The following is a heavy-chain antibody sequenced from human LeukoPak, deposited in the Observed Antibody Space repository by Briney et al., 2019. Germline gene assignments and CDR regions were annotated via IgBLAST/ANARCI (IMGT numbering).Heavy chain of an antibody. Sequence: ASVKVSCKASGYTFTSYDINWVRQAPGQGLEWMGWMNPNSGNTVYAQKFQGRVTMTRNTSISTAYMELSGLRSEDTAVYYCARSAAGGYYDFWSGYRTRYYYYYGMDVWGQGTTVTVSS. J-gene: IGHJ6*02. D-gene: IGHD3-3*01. V-gene: IGHV1-8*01. CDR3: ARSAAGGYYDFWSGYRTRYYYYYGMDV. CDR1: GYTFTSYD. CDR2: MNPNSGNT.